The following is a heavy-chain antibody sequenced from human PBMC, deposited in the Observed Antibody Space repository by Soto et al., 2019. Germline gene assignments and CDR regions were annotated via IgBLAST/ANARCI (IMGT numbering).Heavy chain of an antibody. CDR1: GFTISDYD. D-gene: IGHD6-19*01. V-gene: IGHV3-30*03. Sequence: VQLVESGGGVVQPGRSLRLSCAASGFTISDYDMHWVRQAPGKGLEWVAVVSHDGRNTHYADSVKGRFTISRDSSKNTVSLEMTSLRAEDTAVYYCAMGGRQWLVTSDFNYWGQGPLVTVSS. CDR2: VSHDGRNT. J-gene: IGHJ4*02. CDR3: AMGGRQWLVTSDFNY.